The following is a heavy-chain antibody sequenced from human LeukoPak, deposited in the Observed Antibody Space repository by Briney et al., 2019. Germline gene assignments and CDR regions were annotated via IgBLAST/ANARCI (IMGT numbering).Heavy chain of an antibody. CDR1: GFTFSHYW. CDR2: INSDGSST. Sequence: PGGSLRLSCAASGFTFSHYWMQWVRQAPGKGLVWVSRINSDGSSTTYADSVKGRFTISRENAKNTLYLQMNSLRAEDTAEYYCARVWGSDAFGIWGQGTMVTVSS. D-gene: IGHD3-16*01. J-gene: IGHJ3*02. CDR3: ARVWGSDAFGI. V-gene: IGHV3-74*01.